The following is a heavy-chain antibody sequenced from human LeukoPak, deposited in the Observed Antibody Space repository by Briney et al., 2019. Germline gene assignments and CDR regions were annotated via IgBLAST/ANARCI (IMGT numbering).Heavy chain of an antibody. J-gene: IGHJ3*01. CDR1: GFTFSSYE. CDR2: ISSSGSTI. Sequence: PGGSLRLSCAASGFTFSSYEMNWVRQAPGKGLEWVSYISSSGSTIYYADSVKGRPTISRDNATNSLYLQMNSLRAEDRAVYDCAKERLKAEISIYALDVWGRETVVSVST. D-gene: IGHD2-15*01. V-gene: IGHV3-48*03. CDR3: AKERLKAEISIYALDV.